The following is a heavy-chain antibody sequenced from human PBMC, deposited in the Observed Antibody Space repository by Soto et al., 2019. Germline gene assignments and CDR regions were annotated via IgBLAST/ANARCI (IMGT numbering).Heavy chain of an antibody. CDR3: AKEMHIPLCFYCVMDV. D-gene: IGHD2-21*01. V-gene: IGHV3-30*18. J-gene: IGHJ6*02. CDR2: ISYDGSNK. Sequence: QVQLVESGGGVVQPGRSLRLSCAASGFTFSSYGMHWVRQAPGNGLEWGAVISYDGSNKYYADSVKGRFTISRDNSKNTLYLPMNSLSAEDTAVYYCAKEMHIPLCFYCVMDVWGQGNTVTVSS. CDR1: GFTFSSYG.